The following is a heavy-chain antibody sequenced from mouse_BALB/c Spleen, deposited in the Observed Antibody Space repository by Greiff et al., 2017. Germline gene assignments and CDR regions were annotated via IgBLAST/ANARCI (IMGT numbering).Heavy chain of an antibody. Sequence: EVQLQESGAELVKPGASVKLSCTASGFNFTDSYMHWVKQRPEQGLEWIGRIDPANGNTKYDPKFQSKATITADTSSNTAYLQLSSLTSEDTAVYYCASLYNGCLAYWGQGTLVTVSA. CDR2: IDPANGNT. CDR1: GFNFTDSY. CDR3: ASLYNGCLAY. J-gene: IGHJ3*01. D-gene: IGHD2-3*01. V-gene: IGHV14-3*02.